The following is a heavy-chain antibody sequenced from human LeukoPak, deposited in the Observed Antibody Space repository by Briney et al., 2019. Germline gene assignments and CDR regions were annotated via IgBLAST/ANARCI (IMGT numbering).Heavy chain of an antibody. Sequence: GASVKVSCKASGYTFTSYDINWVRQATGQGLEWMGRMNPNSGNTGYAQKFQGRVTITRSTSISTAYMELSSLRSEDTAVYYCARSKSGFDPWGQGTLVTVSS. J-gene: IGHJ5*02. CDR1: GYTFTSYD. V-gene: IGHV1-8*03. CDR3: ARSKSGFDP. CDR2: MNPNSGNT. D-gene: IGHD4-11*01.